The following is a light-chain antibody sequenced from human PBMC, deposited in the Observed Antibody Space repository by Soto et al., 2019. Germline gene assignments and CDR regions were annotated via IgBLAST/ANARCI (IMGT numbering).Light chain of an antibody. Sequence: QSVLTQPPSMSGAPGQMVTIPRPSRRSNIGATYDVQWYQQLPGTAPKLLIHGNTDRPSGVPDRFSGSKSGTSASLAITGLQADDEADYYCQSYDDSLSVHYVFGTGTKVTVL. CDR1: RSNIGATYD. CDR2: GNT. CDR3: QSYDDSLSVHYV. V-gene: IGLV1-40*01. J-gene: IGLJ1*01.